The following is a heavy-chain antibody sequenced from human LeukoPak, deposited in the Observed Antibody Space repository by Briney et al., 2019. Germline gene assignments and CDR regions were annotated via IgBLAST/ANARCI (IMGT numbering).Heavy chain of an antibody. CDR3: ARGSFSGSYFGYYYYMDV. D-gene: IGHD1-26*01. J-gene: IGHJ6*03. CDR1: GYTFTSYD. Sequence: ASVKVSCKASGYTFTSYDINWVRQATGQGLEWMGWMNPNSGNTGYAQKFQGRVTITRNTSISTAYMELSSLRSEDTAVYYCARGSFSGSYFGYYYYMDVWGKGTTVTVSS. CDR2: MNPNSGNT. V-gene: IGHV1-8*03.